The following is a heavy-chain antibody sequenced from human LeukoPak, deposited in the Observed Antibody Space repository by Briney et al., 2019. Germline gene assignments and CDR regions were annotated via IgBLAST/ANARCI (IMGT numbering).Heavy chain of an antibody. CDR3: AKDGTLTGDAFDI. V-gene: IGHV3-48*01. CDR1: GFTFSSYS. D-gene: IGHD7-27*01. Sequence: QSGGSLRLSCAASGFTFSSYSMNWVRQAPGKGLEWVSYISSSSSTIYYADSVKGRFTISRDNAKNSLYLQMNSLRAEDTAVYYCAKDGTLTGDAFDIWGQGTMVTVSS. CDR2: ISSSSSTI. J-gene: IGHJ3*02.